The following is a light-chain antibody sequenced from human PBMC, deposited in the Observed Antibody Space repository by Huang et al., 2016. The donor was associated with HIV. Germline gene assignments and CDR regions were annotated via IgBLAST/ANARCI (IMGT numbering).Light chain of an antibody. J-gene: IGKJ2*01. V-gene: IGKV1-39*01. CDR2: GAS. CDR1: QIINKY. Sequence: DIQLTQVPPSLSAAVGERVIITCRASQIINKYLNWHQQMPGRAPKRLISGASSLQGGVSSRFSGSGSGTYFTLTIRDLQPEDTATYHCQQSYNIPRTFGQGTLLEI. CDR3: QQSYNIPRT.